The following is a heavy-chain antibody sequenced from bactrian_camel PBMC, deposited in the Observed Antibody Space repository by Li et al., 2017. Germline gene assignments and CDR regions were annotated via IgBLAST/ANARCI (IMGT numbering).Heavy chain of an antibody. CDR2: ISSESTT. D-gene: IGHD1*01. CDR1: GIRSGTADEIINY. J-gene: IGHJ6*01. CDR3: ATTPYGYWLEYFDS. Sequence: DVQLVESGGGSVQPGSSLNLSCVVSGIRSGTADEIINYMGWFRQAPGKGLEWVSRISSESTTYYTDSVKGRFTISRDNAKNTVYLQMDNLRSEDTALYYWATTPYGYWLEYFDSWGQGTQVTVS. V-gene: IGHV3S10*01.